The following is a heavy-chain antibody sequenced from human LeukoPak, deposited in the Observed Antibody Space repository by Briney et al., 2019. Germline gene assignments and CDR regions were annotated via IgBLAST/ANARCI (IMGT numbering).Heavy chain of an antibody. CDR2: INPSGGST. J-gene: IGHJ5*02. V-gene: IGHV1-46*01. Sequence: ASVKVSCKASGYTFTSYYMHWVRQAPGQGLEWMGIINPSGGSTSYAQKFQGRVTMTRDMSTSTVYMELSSLRSEDTAVYYCARVPLPVGTMDPWGQGTLVTVSS. CDR1: GYTFTSYY. D-gene: IGHD7-27*01. CDR3: ARVPLPVGTMDP.